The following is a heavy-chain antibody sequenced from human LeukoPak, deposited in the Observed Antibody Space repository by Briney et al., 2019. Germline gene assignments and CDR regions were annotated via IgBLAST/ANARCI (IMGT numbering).Heavy chain of an antibody. CDR3: TTNDAFDI. CDR1: GFTFSNAW. J-gene: IGHJ3*02. Sequence: PGGSLRLFCAASGFTFSNAWMSWVRQAPGKGLEWISRIKTNTAGGGGTTDYAAPVKGRFTISRDDSKNTMYLQMNSLKTEDTAMYYCTTNDAFDIWGQGTMVTVSS. V-gene: IGHV3-15*01. CDR2: IKTNTAGGGGTT.